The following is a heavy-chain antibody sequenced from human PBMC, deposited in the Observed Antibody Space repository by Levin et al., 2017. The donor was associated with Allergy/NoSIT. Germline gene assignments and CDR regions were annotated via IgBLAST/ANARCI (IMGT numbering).Heavy chain of an antibody. CDR3: ARNDYGDYVQNFDY. V-gene: IGHV1-2*02. D-gene: IGHD4-17*01. J-gene: IGHJ4*02. CDR2: VNCNSGDT. CDR1: GYTFTDHY. Sequence: AGESLKISCEAAGYTFTDHYMHWVRQAPGQGLEWIGWVNCNSGDTHYAQKFQDRVTMTRDTSITTAYIEVSSLRFDDTALYFCARNDYGDYVQNFDYWGQGTLVTVSS.